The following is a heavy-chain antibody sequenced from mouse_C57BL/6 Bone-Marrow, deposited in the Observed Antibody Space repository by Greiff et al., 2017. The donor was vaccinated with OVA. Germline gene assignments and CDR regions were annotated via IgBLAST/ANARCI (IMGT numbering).Heavy chain of an antibody. CDR3: AKWRMGFDY. D-gene: IGHD1-3*01. Sequence: EVMLVESGGGLVKPGGSLKLSCAASGFTFSDYRMHWVRQAPEKGLEWVAYISSGSSTIYYADTVKGRFTISRDNAKNTLFLQMTSLRSEDTAMYYCAKWRMGFDYWGQGTTLTVSS. CDR1: GFTFSDYR. V-gene: IGHV5-17*01. J-gene: IGHJ2*01. CDR2: ISSGSSTI.